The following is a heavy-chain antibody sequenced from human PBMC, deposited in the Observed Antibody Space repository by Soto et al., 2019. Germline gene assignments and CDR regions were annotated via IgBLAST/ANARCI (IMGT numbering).Heavy chain of an antibody. CDR1: GFTVSSNY. CDR3: ARDPGSITSPDRVHFDY. CDR2: IYSGGST. Sequence: GGSLRLSXAASGFTVSSNYMSWVRQAPGKGLEWVSVIYSGGSTYYADSVKGRFTISRDNSKNTLYLQMNSLRAEDTAVYYCARDPGSITSPDRVHFDYWGQGTLVTVSS. V-gene: IGHV3-53*01. J-gene: IGHJ4*02. D-gene: IGHD3-10*01.